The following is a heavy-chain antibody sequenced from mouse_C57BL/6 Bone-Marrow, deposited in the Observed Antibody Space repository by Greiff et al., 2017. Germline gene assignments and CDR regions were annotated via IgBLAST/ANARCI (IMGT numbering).Heavy chain of an antibody. CDR3: ARRFYSSCRDYDM. Sequence: VQLQQPGAELVKPGASVKLSCKASGYTFTSYWITWVKQRPGQGLEWIGNIDPGSGGTNYNEKFKSKATLTVDTTSSTAYMQLSSLTSEDSAVYYGARRFYSSCRDYDMWGRGTTV. D-gene: IGHD1-1*01. V-gene: IGHV1-55*01. J-gene: IGHJ1*03. CDR2: IDPGSGGT. CDR1: GYTFTSYW.